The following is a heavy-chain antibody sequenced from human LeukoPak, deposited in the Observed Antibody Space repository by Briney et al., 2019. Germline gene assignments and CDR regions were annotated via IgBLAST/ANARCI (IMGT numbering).Heavy chain of an antibody. CDR2: IYYSGST. Sequence: PSETLSLTCTVSGGSISSSSYYWGWIRQPPGKGLEWIGSIYYSGSTYYNPSVKSRVTISVDTSKNQFSLKLSSVTAADTAVYYCARLVGLPYRIAVAGRRGRFDPWGQGTLVTVSS. V-gene: IGHV4-39*01. D-gene: IGHD6-19*01. J-gene: IGHJ5*02. CDR1: GGSISSSSYY. CDR3: ARLVGLPYRIAVAGRRGRFDP.